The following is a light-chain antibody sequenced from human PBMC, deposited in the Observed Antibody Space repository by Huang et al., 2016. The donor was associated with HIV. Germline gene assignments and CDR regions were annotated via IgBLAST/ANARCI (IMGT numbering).Light chain of an antibody. CDR1: QSVSSA. Sequence: EIVLTQSPATLYLSPGERATLSCRASQSVSSALAWYQQKPGQAPRLLIYDTSSRATGLPARFSGSGSGTDFTRTISSLEPEDLAVYYCQQRSNWPPWTCGQGTKVEIK. CDR2: DTS. CDR3: QQRSNWPPWT. J-gene: IGKJ1*01. V-gene: IGKV3-11*01.